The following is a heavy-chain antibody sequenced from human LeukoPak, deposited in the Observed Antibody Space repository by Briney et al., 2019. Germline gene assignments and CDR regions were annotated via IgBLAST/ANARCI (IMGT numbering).Heavy chain of an antibody. Sequence: ASVKVSCKASGYTFTSYGISWVRQAPGQGLERMGWISAYNGNTNYAQKLQGRVTMTTDTSTSTAYMELRSLRSDDTAVYYCARVQMDGSGSYLMGTLYGMDVWGQGTTVTVSS. V-gene: IGHV1-18*01. CDR3: ARVQMDGSGSYLMGTLYGMDV. CDR2: ISAYNGNT. D-gene: IGHD3-10*01. J-gene: IGHJ6*02. CDR1: GYTFTSYG.